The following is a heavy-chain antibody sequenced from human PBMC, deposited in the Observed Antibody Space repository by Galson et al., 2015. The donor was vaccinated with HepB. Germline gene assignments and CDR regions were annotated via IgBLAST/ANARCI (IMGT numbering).Heavy chain of an antibody. V-gene: IGHV3-11*01. CDR2: ITNSGRST. J-gene: IGHJ4*02. Sequence: SLRLSCAVSGFTFSDYYMSWIRQAPGKGLEWLSYITNSGRSTSYADSVKGRFTISRDNAKNSLYLEMNSLRAEDTAVYYSARESRGNYFTFDYWGQGTLVTVSS. D-gene: IGHD2/OR15-2a*01. CDR1: GFTFSDYY. CDR3: ARESRGNYFTFDY.